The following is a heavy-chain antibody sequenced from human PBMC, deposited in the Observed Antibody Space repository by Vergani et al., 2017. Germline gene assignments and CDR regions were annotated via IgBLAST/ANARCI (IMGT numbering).Heavy chain of an antibody. CDR3: AKSRGYYSTDGFDI. J-gene: IGHJ3*02. Sequence: EVQLLESGGGLVQPGGSLRLSCAASGFTFSSHAMTWVRQAPGKGLEWVSAIVGSGVRTYYADSVTGRFTLSRDNSKNTLYLQLNSLRADDTAVYYCAKSRGYYSTDGFDIWGQGTMVTVSS. CDR1: GFTFSSHA. D-gene: IGHD2-15*01. CDR2: IVGSGVRT. V-gene: IGHV3-23*01.